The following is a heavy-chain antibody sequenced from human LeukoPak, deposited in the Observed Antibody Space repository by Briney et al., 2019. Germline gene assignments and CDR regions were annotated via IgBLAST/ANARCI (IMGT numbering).Heavy chain of an antibody. V-gene: IGHV2-70*16. Sequence: ESGPVLVKPTQTLTLTCTFSGFSLTSSGMCVSWIRQTPGKALEWLARIDWDDDKFYSTSLKARLTVSKDTSKNQVVLAMTNMDPVDTATYYCARTRCCRTTACSTGSDYWGQGTLVTVSS. CDR3: ARTRCCRTTACSTGSDY. CDR1: GFSLTSSGMC. D-gene: IGHD2/OR15-2a*01. J-gene: IGHJ4*02. CDR2: IDWDDDK.